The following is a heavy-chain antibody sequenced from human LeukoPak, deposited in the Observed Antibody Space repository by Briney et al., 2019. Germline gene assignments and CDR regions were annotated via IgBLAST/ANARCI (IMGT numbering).Heavy chain of an antibody. CDR3: AKGSDYSIKREPYYFDY. Sequence: GGSLRLSCAASGFTVSSNYMSWVRQAPGKGLEWVSVIYSGGSTYYADSVRGRFTISRDNSKNTLYLQMNSLRAEDTAVYYCAKGSDYSIKREPYYFDYWGQGTLVTVSS. D-gene: IGHD4-11*01. V-gene: IGHV3-53*01. J-gene: IGHJ4*02. CDR2: IYSGGST. CDR1: GFTVSSNY.